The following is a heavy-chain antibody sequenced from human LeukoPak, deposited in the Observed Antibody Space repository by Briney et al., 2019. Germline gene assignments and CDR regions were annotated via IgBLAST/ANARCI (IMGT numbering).Heavy chain of an antibody. CDR1: GGSISSYY. CDR3: ARTNYHESSGYGDALDI. J-gene: IGHJ3*02. CDR2: IYYSGST. D-gene: IGHD3-22*01. Sequence: SETLSLTCTVSGGSISSYYWSWIRQPPGKGLEWIGYIYYSGSTYYNPSLKSRVTISVDTSKNQFSLKLSSVTAADTAVYYCARTNYHESSGYGDALDIWGQGTMVTVSS. V-gene: IGHV4-59*12.